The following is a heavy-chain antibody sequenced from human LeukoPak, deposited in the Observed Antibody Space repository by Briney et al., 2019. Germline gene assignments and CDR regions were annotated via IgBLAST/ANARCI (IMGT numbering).Heavy chain of an antibody. CDR1: GGSIRSYY. J-gene: IGHJ4*02. Sequence: SETLSLSCTVSGGSIRSYYRSWIRQPAGKGLESIGRIYTTGTTNYNPSLKSRVTVSVEVSKNQSSLRLISVTAADAAVYYCARDGYSASYYSLDYWGQGIQVTVSS. V-gene: IGHV4-4*07. D-gene: IGHD1-26*01. CDR2: IYTTGTT. CDR3: ARDGYSASYYSLDY.